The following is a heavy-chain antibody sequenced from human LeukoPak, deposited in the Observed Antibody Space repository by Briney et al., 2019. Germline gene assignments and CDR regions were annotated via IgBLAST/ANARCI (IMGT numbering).Heavy chain of an antibody. CDR1: VYTFTGYN. Sequence: GSVKGSCKGSVYTFTGYNMHWVRQAPGQEVAWMGWINPNSGGTNYAQKCQGRVTMTRDTSISTAYMELSSLRSDDTAVYYCARNFSVDRSCYYHYWGQGTLVTVSS. J-gene: IGHJ4*02. CDR3: ARNFSVDRSCYYHY. D-gene: IGHD3-22*01. V-gene: IGHV1-2*02. CDR2: INPNSGGT.